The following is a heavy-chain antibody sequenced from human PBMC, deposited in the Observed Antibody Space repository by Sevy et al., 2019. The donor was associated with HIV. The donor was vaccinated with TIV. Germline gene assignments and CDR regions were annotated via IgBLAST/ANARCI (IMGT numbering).Heavy chain of an antibody. V-gene: IGHV4-39*01. CDR2: VRYSGST. D-gene: IGHD6-19*01. CDR1: GSSINSPGYY. CDR3: AGPLLTFNSGWSYFDF. J-gene: IGHJ4*02. Sequence: SETLCLTCTVSGSSINSPGYYWGWIRQPPGKGLEWIAGVRYSGSTFFNPSLKSRVTISAATSKNQFSLKLKSATAADTAIYYCAGPLLTFNSGWSYFDFWGQGTVVTVSS.